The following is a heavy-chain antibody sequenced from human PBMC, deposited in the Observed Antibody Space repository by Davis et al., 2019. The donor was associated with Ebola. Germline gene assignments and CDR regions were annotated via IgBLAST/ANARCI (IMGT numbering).Heavy chain of an antibody. Sequence: PSETLSLTCTVSGGSISSSSYYWGWTRQPPGKGLEWIGSIYYSGSTYYNPSLKSRVTISVDRSKNQFSLRLSSVTAADTAVYYCARLVSYSDFWSPHFYFYMDVWGVGTTVTVSS. CDR2: IYYSGST. CDR1: GGSISSSSYY. D-gene: IGHD3-3*01. V-gene: IGHV4-39*07. CDR3: ARLVSYSDFWSPHFYFYMDV. J-gene: IGHJ6*03.